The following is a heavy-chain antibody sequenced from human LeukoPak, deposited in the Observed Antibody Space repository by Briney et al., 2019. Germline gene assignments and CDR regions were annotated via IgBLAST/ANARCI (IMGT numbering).Heavy chain of an antibody. CDR1: GYTFTGYY. V-gene: IGHV1-2*02. J-gene: IGHJ5*02. CDR2: INPNSGGT. Sequence: ASVKVSCKASGYTFTGYYMHWVRQAPGQGLEWMGWINPNSGGTNYAQKFQGRVTMTRDTSISTAYMELSRLRSDDTAVYYCARDPNYGDSRNWFDPWGQGTLVTVSS. D-gene: IGHD4-17*01. CDR3: ARDPNYGDSRNWFDP.